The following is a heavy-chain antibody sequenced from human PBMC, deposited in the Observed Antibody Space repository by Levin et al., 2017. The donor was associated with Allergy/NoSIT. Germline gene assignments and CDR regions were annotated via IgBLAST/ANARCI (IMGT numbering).Heavy chain of an antibody. CDR3: ARELRGGAAYYFDY. V-gene: IGHV1-8*01. CDR2: MNPNSGNT. J-gene: IGHJ4*02. CDR1: GYTFTSYD. D-gene: IGHD1-26*01. Sequence: EASVKVSCKASGYTFTSYDINWVRQATGQGLEWMGWMNPNSGNTGYAQKFQGRVTMTRNTSISTAYMELSSLRSEDTAVYYCARELRGGAAYYFDYWGQGTLVTVSS.